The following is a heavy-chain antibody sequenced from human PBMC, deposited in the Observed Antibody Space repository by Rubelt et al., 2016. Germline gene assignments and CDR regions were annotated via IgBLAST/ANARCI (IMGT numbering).Heavy chain of an antibody. CDR1: GFTFSSYG. CDR3: AKAKGYSSGWSFFGH. D-gene: IGHD6-19*01. J-gene: IGHJ4*02. CDR2: IWYDGSNK. V-gene: IGHV3-33*06. Sequence: QVQLVESGGGVVQPGRSLRLSCAASGFTFSSYGMHWVRQAPGKGLEWVAVIWYDGSNKDYADSVKGRFTISRDNSKNTLYLQMNNLRVEDTAVDYCAKAKGYSSGWSFFGHWGQGTLVTVSA.